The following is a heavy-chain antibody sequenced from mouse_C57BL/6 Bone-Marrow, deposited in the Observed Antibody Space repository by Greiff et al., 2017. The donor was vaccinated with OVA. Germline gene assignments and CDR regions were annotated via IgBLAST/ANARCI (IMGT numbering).Heavy chain of an antibody. Sequence: VQLQQSGAELAKPGASVKLSCKASGYTFTSYWMHWVKQRPGQGLEWIGYINPSSGYTKYNQKFKDKAKLTADKSSSTAYMQLSSLTYEDSAVYYCARSFTTVVAKEYYYAMDYWGQGTSVTVSS. CDR3: ARSFTTVVAKEYYYAMDY. CDR2: INPSSGYT. CDR1: GYTFTSYW. J-gene: IGHJ4*01. V-gene: IGHV1-7*01. D-gene: IGHD1-1*01.